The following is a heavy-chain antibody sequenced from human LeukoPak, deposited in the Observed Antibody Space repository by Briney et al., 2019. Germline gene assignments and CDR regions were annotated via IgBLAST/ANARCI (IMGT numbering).Heavy chain of an antibody. J-gene: IGHJ4*02. CDR3: AGGLPGTTITGSFDY. CDR2: ISPNSGGT. Sequence: ASVKVSCKASGYTFTGYYVHWVRQAPGQGLEWMGWISPNSGGTNYAQKFQGRVTVTRDTSISTAYMELSSLRPDDTAVYYRAGGLPGTTITGSFDYWGQGTLVTVSS. V-gene: IGHV1-2*02. D-gene: IGHD5-24*01. CDR1: GYTFTGYY.